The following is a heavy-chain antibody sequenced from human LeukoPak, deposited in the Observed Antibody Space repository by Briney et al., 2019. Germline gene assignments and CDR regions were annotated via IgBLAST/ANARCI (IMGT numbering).Heavy chain of an antibody. CDR2: IYYSGST. CDR1: GGSISSYY. D-gene: IGHD3-22*01. V-gene: IGHV4-59*01. Sequence: PSETLSLTCTVSGGSISSYYWSWIRQPPGKGLEWIGYIYYSGSTNYNPSLKSRVTISVDTSKNQFSLKLSSVTAADTAVYYCARGDSSGYYPIFDYWGQGTLVTVSS. J-gene: IGHJ4*02. CDR3: ARGDSSGYYPIFDY.